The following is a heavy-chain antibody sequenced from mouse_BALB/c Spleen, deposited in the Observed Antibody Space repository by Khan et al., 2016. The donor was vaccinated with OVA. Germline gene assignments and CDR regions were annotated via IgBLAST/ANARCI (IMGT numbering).Heavy chain of an antibody. CDR1: GLSLSNYG. V-gene: IGHV2-3*01. Sequence: VQLQESGPGLVAPSQSLSITCTVSGLSLSNYGVSWVRQPPGKGLEWLGVIWGDGNTNYHSALISRLSISKDDSKSQVFLQMHSLETDDTATYYCGNIYFGHAWFTYWGQGTLVTVSA. CDR2: IWGDGNT. J-gene: IGHJ3*01. CDR3: GNIYFGHAWFTY. D-gene: IGHD2-1*01.